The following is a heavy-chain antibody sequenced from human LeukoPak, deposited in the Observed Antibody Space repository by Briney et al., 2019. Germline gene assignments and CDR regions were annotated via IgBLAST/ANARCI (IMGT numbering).Heavy chain of an antibody. CDR1: GGSINSYW. D-gene: IGHD3-16*02. CDR3: ARAGYTISSYRFDY. V-gene: IGHV4-4*07. CDR2: IYTTGMT. Sequence: PSETPSLTCSVSGGSINSYWWSWIRQPAGKGLEFIGRIYTTGMTNYNPSLKSRLSMSVDTSKNKFSLELRSVTAADTAVYFCARAGYTISSYRFDYWGQGALVTVSS. J-gene: IGHJ4*02.